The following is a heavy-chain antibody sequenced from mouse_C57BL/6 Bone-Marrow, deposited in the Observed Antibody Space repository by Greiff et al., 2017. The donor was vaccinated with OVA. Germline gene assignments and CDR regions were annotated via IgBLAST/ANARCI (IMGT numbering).Heavy chain of an antibody. D-gene: IGHD1-1*01. V-gene: IGHV1-22*01. Sequence: EVQLQESGPELVKPGASVKMSCKASGYTFTDYNMHWVKQSHGKSLEWIGYINPNNGGTSYNQKFKGKATLTVNKSSSTAYMELRSLPSEGSAVYFCATPTVARYFDVWGTGTTVTVSS. CDR2: INPNNGGT. CDR1: GYTFTDYN. J-gene: IGHJ1*03. CDR3: ATPTVARYFDV.